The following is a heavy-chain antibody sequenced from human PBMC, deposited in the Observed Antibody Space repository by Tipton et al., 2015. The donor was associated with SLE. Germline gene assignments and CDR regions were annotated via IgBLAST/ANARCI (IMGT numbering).Heavy chain of an antibody. Sequence: SLRLSCTASGFTFSDYAMTWVRQAPGKGLEWVGFIRSKAYGGTTEYAASVKGRFTISRDDSKSIAYLQMNSLKTEDTAVYYCTRAEWLVHAGYYVDYWGQGTLVTVSS. V-gene: IGHV3-49*04. D-gene: IGHD6-19*01. CDR2: IRSKAYGGTT. J-gene: IGHJ4*02. CDR1: GFTFSDYA. CDR3: TRAEWLVHAGYYVDY.